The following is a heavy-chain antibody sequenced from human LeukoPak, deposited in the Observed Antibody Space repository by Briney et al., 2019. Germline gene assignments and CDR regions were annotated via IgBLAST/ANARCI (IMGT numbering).Heavy chain of an antibody. CDR3: ARVGGSGRRGGYYFDY. D-gene: IGHD6-19*01. CDR2: IYHSGST. CDR1: GYSISSGYY. V-gene: IGHV4-38-2*02. J-gene: IGHJ4*02. Sequence: SETLSLTCTVSGYSISSGYYWGWIRQPPGKGLEWIGSIYHSGSTYYNPSLKSRVTISVDTSKNQFSLKLSSVTAADTAVYYCARVGGSGRRGGYYFDYWGQGTLVTVSS.